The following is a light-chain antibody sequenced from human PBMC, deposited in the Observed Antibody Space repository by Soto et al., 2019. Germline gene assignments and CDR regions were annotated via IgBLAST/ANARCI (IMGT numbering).Light chain of an antibody. Sequence: DIQMTQSPSSLPASVGDRVTLTCRASQSISTYLNWYQQKPGKAPKLESYAASSLQSGVPSRLSGSGSGTDFTLTISSLQPEDFATYYCQQSYTIPYTFGQGTKLEIK. CDR1: QSISTY. J-gene: IGKJ2*01. V-gene: IGKV1-39*01. CDR2: AAS. CDR3: QQSYTIPYT.